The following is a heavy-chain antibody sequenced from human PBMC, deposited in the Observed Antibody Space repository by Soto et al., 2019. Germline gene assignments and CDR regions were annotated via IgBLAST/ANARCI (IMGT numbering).Heavy chain of an antibody. CDR1: GFTFSSYA. J-gene: IGHJ2*01. V-gene: IGHV3-23*01. Sequence: EVKLLESGGGLVQPGGSLRLSCAASGFTFSSYAMSWVRQAPGKGLEWVSHITVSGGTNYADSVKGRFTISRDSSRNTLYLQMNSLRAEDTAVYYCARGNYGSGSNQYWYFDLWGRGTLVCVSS. D-gene: IGHD3-10*01. CDR3: ARGNYGSGSNQYWYFDL. CDR2: ITVSGGT.